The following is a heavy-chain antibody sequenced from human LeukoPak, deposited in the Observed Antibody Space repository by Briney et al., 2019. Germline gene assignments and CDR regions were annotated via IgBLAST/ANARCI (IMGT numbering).Heavy chain of an antibody. V-gene: IGHV4-31*03. Sequence: SQTLSLTCTVSGGSISSGGYYWSWIRQHPGKGLEWIGYIYYSGSTYYNPSLKSRVTISVDTSKNQFSLKLSSVTATDTAVYYCARGAGYYYGSGSHIWGQGTMVTVSS. CDR3: ARGAGYYYGSGSHI. J-gene: IGHJ3*02. CDR1: GGSISSGGYY. CDR2: IYYSGST. D-gene: IGHD3-10*01.